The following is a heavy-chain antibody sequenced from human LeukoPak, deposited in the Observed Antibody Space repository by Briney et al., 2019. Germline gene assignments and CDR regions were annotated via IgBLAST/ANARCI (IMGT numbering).Heavy chain of an antibody. CDR3: AKDDRYNWNYGFDY. Sequence: PGGSLRLSCAASGFTFSSYAMSWVRQAPGKGLEWVSAISGSGGSTYYADSVKGRFTISRDSSKNTLYLQMNSLRAEDTAVYYCAKDDRYNWNYGFDYWGQGTLVTVSS. J-gene: IGHJ4*02. CDR1: GFTFSSYA. V-gene: IGHV3-23*01. CDR2: ISGSGGST. D-gene: IGHD1-7*01.